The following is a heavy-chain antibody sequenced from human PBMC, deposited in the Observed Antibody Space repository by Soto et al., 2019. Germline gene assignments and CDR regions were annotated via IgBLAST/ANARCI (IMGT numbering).Heavy chain of an antibody. Sequence: EVQVVESGGGLVKPGGSLRLSCAASGLTVDNAWMSWVRQAPDKGLEWIGRIKSKYDGETTDYAAPVKGRFTISRDDSKDTVYLEVNDLQIDDTAVYFCAISDGWRRWSYLWGRGTLVTVSS. CDR2: IKSKYDGETT. D-gene: IGHD6-19*01. CDR3: AISDGWRRWSYL. CDR1: GLTVDNAW. V-gene: IGHV3-15*01. J-gene: IGHJ2*01.